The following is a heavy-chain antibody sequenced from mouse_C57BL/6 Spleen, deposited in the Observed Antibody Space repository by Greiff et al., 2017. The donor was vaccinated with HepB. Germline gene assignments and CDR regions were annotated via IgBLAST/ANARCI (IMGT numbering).Heavy chain of an antibody. Sequence: EVQRVESGGGLVKPGGSLKLSCAASGFTFSSYAMSWVRQTPEKRLEWVATISDGGSYTYYPDNVKGRFTISRDNAKNNLYLQMSHLKSEDTAMYYCARGRYDYDGAMDYWGQGTSVTVSS. CDR1: GFTFSSYA. V-gene: IGHV5-4*01. D-gene: IGHD2-4*01. CDR3: ARGRYDYDGAMDY. J-gene: IGHJ4*01. CDR2: ISDGGSYT.